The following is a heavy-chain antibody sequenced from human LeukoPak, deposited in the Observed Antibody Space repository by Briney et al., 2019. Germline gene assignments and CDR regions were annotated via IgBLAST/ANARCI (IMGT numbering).Heavy chain of an antibody. Sequence: GGSLRLSCAAPGFTFSSYGMHWVRQAPGKGLEWVAVISYDGSNKYYADSVKGRFTISRDNSKNTLYLQMNSLRAEDTAVYYCAKDRYDSSGYYPSPFDYWGQGTLVTVSS. CDR2: ISYDGSNK. V-gene: IGHV3-30*18. CDR3: AKDRYDSSGYYPSPFDY. J-gene: IGHJ4*02. CDR1: GFTFSSYG. D-gene: IGHD3-22*01.